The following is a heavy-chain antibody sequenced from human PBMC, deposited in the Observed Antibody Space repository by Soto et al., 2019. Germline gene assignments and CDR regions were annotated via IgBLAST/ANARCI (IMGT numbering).Heavy chain of an antibody. J-gene: IGHJ4*02. V-gene: IGHV1-3*01. CDR2: INCGNGNT. CDR1: GYTFTSYA. CDR3: ARALRGTYSLDY. D-gene: IGHD1-26*01. Sequence: QVQLVQSGAEGKKPGASVKVSCKTSGYTFTSYAIHWVRQAPGQRLEWMGWINCGNGNTKYSQKFQDRATITRDTSANIAYMELTSLRSEDTDVYCCARALRGTYSLDYWGQGTLVTVSS.